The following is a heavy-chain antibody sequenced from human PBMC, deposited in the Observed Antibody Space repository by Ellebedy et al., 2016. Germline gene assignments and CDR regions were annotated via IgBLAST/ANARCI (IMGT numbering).Heavy chain of an antibody. Sequence: SVKVSCTASGGTFSNYAITWVRQAPGRGLEWMGRIVPILGITNYAQKFQGRVTITADKSTDTAYMALSSLRSEDTAVYYCARDGFYGMDVWGQGTTVTVSS. CDR3: ARDGFYGMDV. CDR2: IVPILGIT. J-gene: IGHJ6*02. V-gene: IGHV1-69*04. CDR1: GGTFSNYA.